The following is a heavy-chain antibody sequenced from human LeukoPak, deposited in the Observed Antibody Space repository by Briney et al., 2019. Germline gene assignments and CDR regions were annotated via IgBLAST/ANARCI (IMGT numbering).Heavy chain of an antibody. CDR1: GFTVSSNY. J-gene: IGHJ4*02. Sequence: GGSLRLSCAASGFTVSSNYMSWVRQAPGKGLEWVSVIYSGGSTYYADSVKGRFTISRHNSKNMLYLQMNSLRAEDTAVYYCARDLEYSGYDEDYFDYWGQGTLVTVSS. D-gene: IGHD5-12*01. CDR3: ARDLEYSGYDEDYFDY. CDR2: IYSGGST. V-gene: IGHV3-53*04.